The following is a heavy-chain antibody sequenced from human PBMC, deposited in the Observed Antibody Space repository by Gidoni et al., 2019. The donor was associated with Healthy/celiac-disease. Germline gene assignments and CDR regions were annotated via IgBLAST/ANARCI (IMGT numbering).Heavy chain of an antibody. CDR2: ISYDGSNK. J-gene: IGHJ4*02. V-gene: IGHV3-30*03. Sequence: QVQLVESGGGVVQPGRSLRPSCAASGFTFSSYGMHWVRQAPGKGLEWVAVISYDGSNKYYADSVKGRFTISRDNSKNTLYLQMNSLRAEDTAVYYCAMGGYYFDYWGQGTLVTVSS. CDR3: AMGGYYFDY. CDR1: GFTFSSYG. D-gene: IGHD3-16*01.